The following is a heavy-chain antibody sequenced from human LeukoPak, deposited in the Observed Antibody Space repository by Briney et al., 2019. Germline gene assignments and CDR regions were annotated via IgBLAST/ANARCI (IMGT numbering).Heavy chain of an antibody. V-gene: IGHV3-23*01. J-gene: IGHJ4*02. CDR1: GFTFSNYA. Sequence: PGGSLRLSCAASGFTFSNYAMTWVRQAPGKGLELVSVISASGRNRDYADSVKGRFTISRDNAENTLSLLMNSLRAEDTAIYYCARPSSGWYVLDYWGQGTLVTVSS. CDR3: ARPSSGWYVLDY. CDR2: ISASGRNR. D-gene: IGHD6-19*01.